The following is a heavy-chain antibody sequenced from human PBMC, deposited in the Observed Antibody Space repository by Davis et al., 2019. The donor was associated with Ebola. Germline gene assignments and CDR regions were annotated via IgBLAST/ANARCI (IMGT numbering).Heavy chain of an antibody. D-gene: IGHD1-26*01. CDR3: ARESGGGIDY. V-gene: IGHV3-15*01. J-gene: IGHJ4*02. CDR2: IKSKTYGGTT. Sequence: PGGSLRLSCEVSGFTFSGYWMSWVRQAPGKGLEWVGRIKSKTYGGTTDYAAPVKGRFTISRDDSGNIAYLQMNSLKIEDTAVYYCARESGGGIDYWGQGTLVTVSS. CDR1: GFTFSGYW.